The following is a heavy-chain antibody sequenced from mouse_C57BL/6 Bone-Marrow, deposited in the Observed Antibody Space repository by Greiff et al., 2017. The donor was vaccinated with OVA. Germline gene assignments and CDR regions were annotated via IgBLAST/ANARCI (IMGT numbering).Heavy chain of an antibody. J-gene: IGHJ4*01. D-gene: IGHD6-5*01. V-gene: IGHV5-12*01. CDR1: GFTFSDYY. CDR2: LSNGGGST. Sequence: DVKLVESGGGLVQPGGSLKLSCAASGFTFSDYYMYWVRQTPEKRLEWVAYLSNGGGSTYYPDTVQGRFTISRDNAKNTLYLQMSRLKSEDTAMYYCARHTCYAQDYAMDYWGQGTSVTVSS. CDR3: ARHTCYAQDYAMDY.